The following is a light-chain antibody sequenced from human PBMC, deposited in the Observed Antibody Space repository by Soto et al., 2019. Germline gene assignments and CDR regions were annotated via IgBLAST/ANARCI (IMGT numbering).Light chain of an antibody. CDR3: LQHNSYPFT. Sequence: DIQMTQSPSSLSASAGERVTITCRASQGVRSSLDWYQQKPGKAPKRLIYEISSLQSGVPSRFSGSGSVTEFTLTISSLQPEDFATYYCLQHNSYPFTFGPGTKVDIK. V-gene: IGKV1-17*01. J-gene: IGKJ3*01. CDR1: QGVRSS. CDR2: EIS.